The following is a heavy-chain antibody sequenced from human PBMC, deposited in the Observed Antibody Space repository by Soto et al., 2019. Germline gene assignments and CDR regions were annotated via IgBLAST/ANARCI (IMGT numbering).Heavy chain of an antibody. D-gene: IGHD1-26*01. CDR2: MSSDGRKI. Sequence: ESGGGAVQPGESLRLSCVASGFDFTYYAMHWVRQAPGKGLESVAVMSSDGRKIHHTDSVKGRFTLSRDNSKNTVYLQMNSLIKEDTAVYFCAKDEGVGGTLGLFDYWGQGTLVSVSS. CDR1: GFDFTYYA. J-gene: IGHJ4*02. V-gene: IGHV3-30*18. CDR3: AKDEGVGGTLGLFDY.